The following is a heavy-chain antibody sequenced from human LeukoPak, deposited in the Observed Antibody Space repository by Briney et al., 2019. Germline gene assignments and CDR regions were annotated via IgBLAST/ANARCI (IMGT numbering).Heavy chain of an antibody. CDR3: AKDYRDYYYYYGMDV. CDR2: ISYDGSNK. V-gene: IGHV3-30*18. CDR1: GFTFSSYG. Sequence: GGSLRLSCAASGFTFSSYGMHWVRQAPGKGLEWVAVISYDGSNKYYADSVEGRFTISRDNSKNTLYLQMNSLRAEDTAVYYCAKDYRDYYYYYGMDVWGQGTTVTVSS. J-gene: IGHJ6*02.